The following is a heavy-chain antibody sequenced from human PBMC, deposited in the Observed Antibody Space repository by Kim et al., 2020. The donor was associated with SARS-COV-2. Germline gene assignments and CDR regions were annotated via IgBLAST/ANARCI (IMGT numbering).Heavy chain of an antibody. D-gene: IGHD4-17*01. CDR2: IHYSGNT. V-gene: IGHV4-59*01. CDR3: ARHDYRNWFDP. Sequence: SETLSLTCTVSGGSIISYFWSWIRQSPGKGLEWIGYIHYSGNTDYNPSLKSRVIILVDTSKNQLSLQLGSVTPADTAVYYCARHDYRNWFDPWGQGILVTVSS. J-gene: IGHJ5*02. CDR1: GGSIISYF.